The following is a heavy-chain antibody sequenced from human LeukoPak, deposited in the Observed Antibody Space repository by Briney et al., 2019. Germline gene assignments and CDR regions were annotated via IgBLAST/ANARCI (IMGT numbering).Heavy chain of an antibody. J-gene: IGHJ6*03. V-gene: IGHV3-9*03. CDR2: ISWNSGSI. D-gene: IGHD3-10*01. CDR1: GFTFDDYA. CDR3: AKGVSGSLNYYYYMDV. Sequence: PGGSLRLSCAASGFTFDDYAMHWVRQAPGKGLEWVSGISWNSGSIGYADSVKGRFTISRDNAKNSLYLQMNSLRAEDMALYYCAKGVSGSLNYYYYMDVWGKGTTVTVSS.